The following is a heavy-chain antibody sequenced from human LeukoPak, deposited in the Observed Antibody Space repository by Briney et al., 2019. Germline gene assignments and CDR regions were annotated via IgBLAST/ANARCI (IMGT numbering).Heavy chain of an antibody. CDR1: GFTFDDYA. V-gene: IGHV3-9*01. J-gene: IGHJ4*02. Sequence: GGSLRLSCTASGFTFDDYAMHWVRQAPGKGLEWVSGISWNSGSIGYADSVRGRFTISRDNAKNSVYLQMNSLRAEDTAVYYCARGFDSRFFDKWGQGTLVTVSS. CDR2: ISWNSGSI. D-gene: IGHD3-22*01. CDR3: ARGFDSRFFDK.